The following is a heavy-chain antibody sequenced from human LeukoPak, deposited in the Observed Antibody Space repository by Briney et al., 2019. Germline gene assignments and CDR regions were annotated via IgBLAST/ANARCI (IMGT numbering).Heavy chain of an antibody. J-gene: IGHJ4*02. CDR1: DGSFSGDF. V-gene: IGHV4-34*01. D-gene: IGHD5-12*01. CDR2: INPGGST. Sequence: SETLSPTCAVNDGSFSGDFCSWIRQSPGKGLEWIGAINPGGSTTYNPSLQTRVPMSVDTPTNQISLDLTSVTAAAPATYYCARHTWQWLPFDEWGQGTQVTISS. CDR3: ARHTWQWLPFDE.